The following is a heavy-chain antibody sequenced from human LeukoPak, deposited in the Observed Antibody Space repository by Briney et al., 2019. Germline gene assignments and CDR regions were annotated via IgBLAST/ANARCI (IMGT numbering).Heavy chain of an antibody. CDR2: IIPIFGTA. V-gene: IGHV1-69*13. J-gene: IGHJ4*02. Sequence: SVTVSCKASGGTFSSYAISWVRQAPGQGLEWMGGIIPIFGTANYAQKFQGRVTITADESTSTAYMELSSLRSEDTAVYYCARGGYSGYDNYFDYWGQGTLVTVSS. CDR1: GGTFSSYA. CDR3: ARGGYSGYDNYFDY. D-gene: IGHD5-12*01.